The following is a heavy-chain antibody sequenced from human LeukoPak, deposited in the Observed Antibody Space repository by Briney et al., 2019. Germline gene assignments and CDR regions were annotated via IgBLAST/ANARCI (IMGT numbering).Heavy chain of an antibody. CDR2: IYYTGGT. CDR1: GDSITCGSYY. CDR3: ASAPGAFDI. Sequence: PSETLSLTCTVSGDSITCGSYYWAWIRQHPGKGLEFIGYIYYTGGTHYNPYLKSRLTISVVRSENHFCLNLSCVTAAVTAIYVCASAPGAFDIWGQGTIATVSS. V-gene: IGHV4-31*03. J-gene: IGHJ3*02.